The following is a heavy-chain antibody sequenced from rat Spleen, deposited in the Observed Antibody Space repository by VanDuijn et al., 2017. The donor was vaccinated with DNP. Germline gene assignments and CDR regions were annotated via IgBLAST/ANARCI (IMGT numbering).Heavy chain of an antibody. CDR1: GYTFSDYY. V-gene: IGHV5-22*01. CDR2: IGSDDYAP. CDR3: ARWATVDYYFDY. Sequence: EVQLVESGGGLVQPGRSLKLSCAASGYTFSDYYMAWVRQAPTKGLEWVAYIGSDDYAPYYGDSVKGRFTISRDNAKSTLYLQMNSLRSEDMATYYCARWATVDYYFDYWGQGVMVTVSS. J-gene: IGHJ2*01. D-gene: IGHD1-1*01.